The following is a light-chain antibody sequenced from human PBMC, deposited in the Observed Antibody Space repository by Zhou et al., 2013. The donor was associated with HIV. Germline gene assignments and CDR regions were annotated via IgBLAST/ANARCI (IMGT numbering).Light chain of an antibody. J-gene: IGKJ1*01. CDR3: QQYFAYPWT. V-gene: IGKV1-39*01. Sequence: DIQMTQSPSSLSASVGDRVTITCRASQSISTYLNWYQQKPGKAPKLLIYAASSLQSGVPSRFSGSGSGTAFTLTISSLQSDDFAIYYCQQYFAYPWTFGQGTNGGDQT. CDR2: AAS. CDR1: QSISTY.